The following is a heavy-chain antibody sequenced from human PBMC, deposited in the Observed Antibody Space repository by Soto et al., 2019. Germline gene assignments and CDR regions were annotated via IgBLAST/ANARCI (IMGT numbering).Heavy chain of an antibody. CDR3: ARGTGTTPYFDH. J-gene: IGHJ4*02. D-gene: IGHD1-1*01. Sequence: SETLSLTCAVYGGSFSGYYWSWIRQPPGKVLEWIGEINHSGSTNDNPSLKSRVTISGDTSKKQFSLKLSSVTVAFTAVYYCARGTGTTPYFDHWGQGTLVTVSS. CDR1: GGSFSGYY. CDR2: INHSGST. V-gene: IGHV4-34*01.